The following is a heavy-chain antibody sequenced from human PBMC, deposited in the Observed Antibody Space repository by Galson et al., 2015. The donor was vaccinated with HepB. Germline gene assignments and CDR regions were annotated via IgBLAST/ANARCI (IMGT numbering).Heavy chain of an antibody. V-gene: IGHV3-30*04. CDR3: ANQSTSSVGNWFGP. CDR1: GIPFSGYS. D-gene: IGHD6-6*01. CDR2: ISSDGSKT. Sequence: SLRLSCAASGIPFSGYSMHWVRQAPGKGPEWVAVISSDGSKTYYADSVKGRFTISRDNSKNTLYLQMNSLRPDDTATYYCANQSTSSVGNWFGPWGQGTLVTVSS. J-gene: IGHJ5*02.